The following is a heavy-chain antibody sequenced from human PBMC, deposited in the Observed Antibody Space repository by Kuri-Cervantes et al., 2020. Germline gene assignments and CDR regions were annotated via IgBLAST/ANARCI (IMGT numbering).Heavy chain of an antibody. CDR3: AELPHGY. D-gene: IGHD2-15*01. V-gene: IGHV3-48*01. Sequence: GESLKISCAASGFTFSSYSMNWVRQAPGKGLEWVSYISSSSSTIYYADSVKGRFTISRDNSKNTLYLQMNSLRAEDTAVYYCAELPHGYWGQGTLVTVSS. J-gene: IGHJ4*02. CDR2: ISSSSSTI. CDR1: GFTFSSYS.